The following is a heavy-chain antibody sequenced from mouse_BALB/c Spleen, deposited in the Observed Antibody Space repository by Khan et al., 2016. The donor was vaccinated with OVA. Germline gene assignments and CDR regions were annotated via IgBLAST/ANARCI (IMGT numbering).Heavy chain of an antibody. D-gene: IGHD2-10*02. CDR1: GFSLSDYG. J-gene: IGHJ4*01. V-gene: IGHV2-6-5*01. Sequence: QVQLKESGPGLVAPSQNLSITCTVSGFSLSDYGVSWIRQTPGKGLEWLGVIWGGGSTYYNSALRSRLSISKDNSKSQVFLKMTSLQIDDSAMFYCAEGVWAEYYTLDYWGQGTSVTVAS. CDR2: IWGGGST. CDR3: AEGVWAEYYTLDY.